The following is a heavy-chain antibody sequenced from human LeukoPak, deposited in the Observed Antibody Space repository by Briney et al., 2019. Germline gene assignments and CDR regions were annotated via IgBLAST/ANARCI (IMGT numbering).Heavy chain of an antibody. CDR3: AGDAIFGSYMDV. Sequence: GGSLRLSCAASGFTFSSYSMNWVRQAPGKGLEWVSSISSSSSYIYYADSVKGRFTISRDNAKNSLYLQMNSLRAEDTAVYYCAGDAIFGSYMDVWGKGTTVTVSS. V-gene: IGHV3-21*01. CDR2: ISSSSSYI. J-gene: IGHJ6*03. D-gene: IGHD3-3*01. CDR1: GFTFSSYS.